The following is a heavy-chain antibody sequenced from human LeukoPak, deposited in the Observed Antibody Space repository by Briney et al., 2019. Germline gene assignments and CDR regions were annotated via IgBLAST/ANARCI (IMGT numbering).Heavy chain of an antibody. Sequence: ASVKVSCKASGGTFSSYAISWVRQAPGQGLEWMGRIIPILGIANYAQKFQGRVTITADKSTSTAYMELSSLRSEDTAVYYCARGTVITTVAFDYWGQGTLVTVSS. V-gene: IGHV1-69*04. CDR3: ARGTVITTVAFDY. CDR1: GGTFSSYA. CDR2: IIPILGIA. D-gene: IGHD3-22*01. J-gene: IGHJ4*02.